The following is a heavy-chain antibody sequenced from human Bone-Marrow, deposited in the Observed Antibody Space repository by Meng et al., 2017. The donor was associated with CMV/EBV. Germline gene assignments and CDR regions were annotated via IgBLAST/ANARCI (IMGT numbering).Heavy chain of an antibody. V-gene: IGHV3-30-3*01. CDR3: ARDRGITMVRGVIIGAFDI. D-gene: IGHD3-10*01. CDR1: GFTFSSYA. Sequence: GWSLRLSCAASGFTFSSYAMHWVRQAPGKGLEWVAVISYDGSNKYYADSVKGRFTISRDNSKNTLYLQMNSLRAEDTAVYYCARDRGITMVRGVIIGAFDIWGQGTMVTVSS. J-gene: IGHJ3*02. CDR2: ISYDGSNK.